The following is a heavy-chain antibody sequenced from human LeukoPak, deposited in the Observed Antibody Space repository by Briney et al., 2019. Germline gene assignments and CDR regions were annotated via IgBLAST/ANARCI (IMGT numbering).Heavy chain of an antibody. V-gene: IGHV1-2*02. Sequence: ASVKVSCKASGYTFTGYYMHWVRQAPGQGLEWMGWINPNSGGTNYAQKFQGRVTMTRDTSISTAYMELSRLRSDDTAVYYCARDLGRAYCGGDCYSGAFDIWGQGTMVTVSS. D-gene: IGHD2-21*02. CDR1: GYTFTGYY. CDR2: INPNSGGT. J-gene: IGHJ3*02. CDR3: ARDLGRAYCGGDCYSGAFDI.